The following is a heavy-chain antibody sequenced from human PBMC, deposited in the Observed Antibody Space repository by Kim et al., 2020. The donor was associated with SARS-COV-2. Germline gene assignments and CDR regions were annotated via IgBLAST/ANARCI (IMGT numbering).Heavy chain of an antibody. V-gene: IGHV3-30*04. J-gene: IGHJ5*02. CDR3: ARGHYYDSSGYWFDP. CDR2: ISYDGSNK. Sequence: GGSLRLSCAASGFTFSSYAMHWVRQAPGKGLEWVSVISYDGSNKYYADSVKGRFTISRDNNKNTLYLQMNSLRAEATAVYYCARGHYYDSSGYWFDPWGQGTLVTVSS. CDR1: GFTFSSYA. D-gene: IGHD3-22*01.